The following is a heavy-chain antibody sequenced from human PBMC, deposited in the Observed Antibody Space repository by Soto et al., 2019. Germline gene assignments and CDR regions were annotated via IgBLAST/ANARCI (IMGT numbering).Heavy chain of an antibody. CDR1: GGSVSSTTYY. CDR3: ARHLKLIYGSGTQTRRTRLTYFQH. CDR2: IYYSGNT. D-gene: IGHD3-10*01. V-gene: IGHV4-39*01. Sequence: SETLSLTCTVSGGSVSSTTYYWGWIRQPPGKGLEWIGSIYYSGNTYYNPSLKSRVTISVDTSKNQFSLKLSSVSAADTAVYYCARHLKLIYGSGTQTRRTRLTYFQHWGQGTLVTVS. J-gene: IGHJ1*01.